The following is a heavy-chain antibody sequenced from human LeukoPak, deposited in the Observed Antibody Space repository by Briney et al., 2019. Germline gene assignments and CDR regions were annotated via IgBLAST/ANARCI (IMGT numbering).Heavy chain of an antibody. J-gene: IGHJ4*02. CDR2: ISWNGGHA. Sequence: LSGGSLRLSCVGSGFPFNEYAMHWVRQAPGKGLEWVSGISWNGGHADYVDSVKGRFTISRDNSKNSLYLQMNSLRSEDLAFYYCAKSRRIAVAGFFDSWGQGTLVTVSS. V-gene: IGHV3-9*03. CDR3: AKSRRIAVAGFFDS. CDR1: GFPFNEYA. D-gene: IGHD6-19*01.